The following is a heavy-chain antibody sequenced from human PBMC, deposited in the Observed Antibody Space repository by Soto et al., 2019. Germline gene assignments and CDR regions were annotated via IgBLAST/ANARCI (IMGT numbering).Heavy chain of an antibody. Sequence: EVQRVESGGGLVQPGGSLRLSCAASGFTISPYWMSWVRQLPGTGLEWMANIRQDGSEIYYADSVNGRFTISRDNGKNSLYLQMNSLRGEDKAVYDCARMGRRDTWSMDVWGQGTTVTVSS. CDR3: ARMGRRDTWSMDV. J-gene: IGHJ6*02. V-gene: IGHV3-7*01. D-gene: IGHD2-8*02. CDR2: IRQDGSEI. CDR1: GFTISPYW.